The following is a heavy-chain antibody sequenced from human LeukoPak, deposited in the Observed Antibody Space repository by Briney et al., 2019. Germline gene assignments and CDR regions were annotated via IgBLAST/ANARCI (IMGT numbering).Heavy chain of an antibody. CDR3: AKTIFGVVDDAFDV. D-gene: IGHD3-3*01. Sequence: GGSLRLSCAASGITFSRYGIHWVRQAPGEGLEWVAFISSDANKNFYADSVKGRFTISRDNSKNTLYLQMNSLRAEDTALYYCAKTIFGVVDDAFDVWGQGTMVTVPS. V-gene: IGHV3-30*18. CDR1: GITFSRYG. CDR2: ISSDANKN. J-gene: IGHJ3*01.